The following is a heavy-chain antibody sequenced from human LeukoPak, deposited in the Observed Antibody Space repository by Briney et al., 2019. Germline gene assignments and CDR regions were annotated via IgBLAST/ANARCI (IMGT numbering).Heavy chain of an antibody. V-gene: IGHV3-9*01. CDR2: ISWNSDSI. J-gene: IGHJ4*02. CDR1: GFTFDDYA. CDR3: AKVRRAVAGHFDY. Sequence: PGRSLRLSCAASGFTFDDYAMHWVRQAPGKGLEWVSGISWNSDSIGYADSVKGRFTISRDNAKNSLYLQMNSLRAEDTALYYCAKVRRAVAGHFDYWGQGTLVTVSS. D-gene: IGHD6-19*01.